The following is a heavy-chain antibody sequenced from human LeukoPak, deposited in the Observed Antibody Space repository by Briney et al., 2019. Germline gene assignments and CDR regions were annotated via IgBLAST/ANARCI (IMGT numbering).Heavy chain of an antibody. CDR2: ISAYNGNT. J-gene: IGHJ5*02. D-gene: IGHD6-13*01. Sequence: VASVKVSCKASGYTFTSYGISWVRQAPGQGLEWMGWISAYNGNTNYAQKLQGRVTMTTDTSTSTAYMELRSLRSDDTAVYYCARGRVTLTAAGTGNWFDPWGQGTLVTVSS. CDR1: GYTFTSYG. CDR3: ARGRVTLTAAGTGNWFDP. V-gene: IGHV1-18*04.